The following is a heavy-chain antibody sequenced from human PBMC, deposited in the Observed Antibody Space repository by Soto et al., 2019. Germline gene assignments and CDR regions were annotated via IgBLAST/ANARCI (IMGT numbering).Heavy chain of an antibody. J-gene: IGHJ6*03. CDR1: GFTFSSYG. Sequence: GGSLRLSCAASGFTFSSYGMHWVRQAPGKGLEWVAVISYDGSNKYYADSVKGRFTISRDNSKNTLYLQMNSLRAEDTAVYNCANYDILTGYYYMDVWGKGTTVTVSS. CDR2: ISYDGSNK. CDR3: ANYDILTGYYYMDV. D-gene: IGHD3-9*01. V-gene: IGHV3-30*18.